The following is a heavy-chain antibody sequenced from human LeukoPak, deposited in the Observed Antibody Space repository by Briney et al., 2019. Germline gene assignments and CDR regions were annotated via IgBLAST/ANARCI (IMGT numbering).Heavy chain of an antibody. V-gene: IGHV4-4*07. J-gene: IGHJ3*02. CDR2: IYTSGST. CDR3: TRGHVTYDAFDI. Sequence: SETLSLTCTVSGGSISSYYWSWIRQPAGKGLEWIGRIYTSGSTNYNPSLKSRVTMSVDTSKNQFSLKLSSVTAADTAVYYCTRGHVTYDAFDIWGQGTMVTVSS. CDR1: GGSISSYY.